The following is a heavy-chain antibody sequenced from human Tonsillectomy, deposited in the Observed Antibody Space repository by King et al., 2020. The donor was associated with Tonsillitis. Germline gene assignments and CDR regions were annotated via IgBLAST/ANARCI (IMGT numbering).Heavy chain of an antibody. CDR1: GFTFSSYE. J-gene: IGHJ6*03. CDR2: ISRSGSTI. D-gene: IGHD5-12*01. V-gene: IGHV3-48*03. Sequence: VQLVESGGGLVQPGGSLRLSCAASGFTFSSYEMNWVRQAPGKGLEWVSYISRSGSTIYYADSVKGRFTISRDNANNSLYLQMKSLRAEDTAVYYCASATIQSQSYYYYYMDVWGKGTTVTVSS. CDR3: ASATIQSQSYYYYYMDV.